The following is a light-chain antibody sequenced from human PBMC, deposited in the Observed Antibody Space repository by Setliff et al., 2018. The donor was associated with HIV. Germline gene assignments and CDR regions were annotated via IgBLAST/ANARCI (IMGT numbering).Light chain of an antibody. V-gene: IGLV2-23*02. J-gene: IGLJ1*01. CDR3: CSYAGTRFFYI. CDR1: SSDVGGSNY. CDR2: EVI. Sequence: QSALTQPASVSGSPGQSITISCTGTSSDVGGSNYVSWYQQHPGKAPKLIIYEVIKRPSGTSDRFSGSRSGNTASLTISGLQAKDEADYSCCSYAGTRFFYIFGSGTKVTVL.